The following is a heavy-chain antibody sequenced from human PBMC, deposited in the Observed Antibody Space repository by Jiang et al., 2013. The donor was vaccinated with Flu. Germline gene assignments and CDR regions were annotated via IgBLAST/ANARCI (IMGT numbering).Heavy chain of an antibody. D-gene: IGHD5-12*01. CDR3: VREISGTKNWFDP. CDR1: GYTFIYSA. V-gene: IGHV1-3*01. Sequence: GAEVKKPGASVKVSCKASGYTFIYSAMHWVRQAPGQRLEWMGWINAGNGNTKYSQKFQGRVTISRDTSATTAYMELSSLRSEDTAIYYCVREISGTKNWFDPWGQGTLVTVSS. CDR2: INAGNGNT. J-gene: IGHJ5*02.